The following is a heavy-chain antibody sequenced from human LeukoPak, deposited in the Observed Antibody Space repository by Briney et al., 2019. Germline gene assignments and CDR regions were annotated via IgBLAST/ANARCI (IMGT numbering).Heavy chain of an antibody. Sequence: ASVKVSCKAPGYTFTSYGISWVRQAPGQGPECMGWINPYNGNTNYALKVQGRVTMTTDTSTSTAYLELRSLRSDDTAIYYCAREIYGRFDYWGQGTLVTVSS. J-gene: IGHJ4*02. V-gene: IGHV1-18*01. CDR3: AREIYGRFDY. CDR1: GYTFTSYG. D-gene: IGHD4-17*01. CDR2: INPYNGNT.